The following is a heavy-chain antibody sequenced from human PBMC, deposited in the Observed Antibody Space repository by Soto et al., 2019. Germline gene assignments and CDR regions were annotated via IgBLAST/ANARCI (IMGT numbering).Heavy chain of an antibody. CDR3: TREGSAAGTGGFDP. Sequence: QVQLVQSGAEVKKPGASVKVSCKASGYTFTSYDINWVRQATGQGLEWMGWMNPNSGNTGYAQKFKGRVTMTRNTSISTAYMELSSLRSEDTAVYYCTREGSAAGTGGFDPWGQGTLVTVSS. CDR2: MNPNSGNT. CDR1: GYTFTSYD. D-gene: IGHD6-13*01. J-gene: IGHJ5*02. V-gene: IGHV1-8*01.